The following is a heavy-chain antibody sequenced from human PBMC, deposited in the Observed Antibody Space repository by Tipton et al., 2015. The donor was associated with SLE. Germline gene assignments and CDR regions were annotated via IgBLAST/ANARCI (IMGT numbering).Heavy chain of an antibody. CDR2: INYSGTT. J-gene: IGHJ6*03. D-gene: IGHD3-16*01. CDR1: GGSISNNNYF. Sequence: TLSLTCSVSGGSISNNNYFWGWIRQPPGKGLEWIGNINYSGTTYYNPSLKTRVTVSVDTSKAQFSLRLTSMTAADTAVYYCAREGAAGYYYMDGWGKGTTVTVSS. V-gene: IGHV4-39*02. CDR3: AREGAAGYYYMDG.